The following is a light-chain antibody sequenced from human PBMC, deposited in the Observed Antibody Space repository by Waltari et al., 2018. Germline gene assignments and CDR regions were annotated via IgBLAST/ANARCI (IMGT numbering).Light chain of an antibody. CDR1: QNVNRN. Sequence: IIMTQSPATLSLSPGERATLSCRASQNVNRNLAWYQQKPGQAPRLLIYGASIRATGIPARFSGSGSGTQFTLTINSLQSEDSAVYFCQQHNDWPPWTFGQGTKVELK. CDR3: QQHNDWPPWT. CDR2: GAS. J-gene: IGKJ1*01. V-gene: IGKV3-15*01.